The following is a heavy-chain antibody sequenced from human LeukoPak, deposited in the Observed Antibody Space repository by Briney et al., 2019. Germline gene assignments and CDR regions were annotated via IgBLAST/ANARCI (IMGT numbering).Heavy chain of an antibody. V-gene: IGHV1-46*01. CDR1: GYTFTSYY. D-gene: IGHD3-22*01. Sequence: ASVKVSFKASGYTFTSYYMHWVRQAPGQGLEWMGIINPSGGSTSYAQKFQGRVTMTRDTSTSTVYMELSSLRSEDTAVYYCARDLSDDSSGYYSGRYFDYWGQGTLVTVSS. CDR2: INPSGGST. CDR3: ARDLSDDSSGYYSGRYFDY. J-gene: IGHJ4*02.